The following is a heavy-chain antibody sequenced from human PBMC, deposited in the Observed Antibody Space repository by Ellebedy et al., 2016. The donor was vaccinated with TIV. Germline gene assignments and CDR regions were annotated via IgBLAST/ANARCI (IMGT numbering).Heavy chain of an antibody. J-gene: IGHJ6*03. CDR2: MNEDGSQK. CDR1: GFTFSSYW. CDR3: ARRGYMDV. V-gene: IGHV3-7*01. Sequence: PGGSLRLSCAASGFTFSSYWMNWVRQAPGEGPEWVASMNEDGSQKQYADSVKGRFTTSSDNSKNSLYLEMKSRRVEDTAVYYCARRGYMDVWGKGTTVTVSS.